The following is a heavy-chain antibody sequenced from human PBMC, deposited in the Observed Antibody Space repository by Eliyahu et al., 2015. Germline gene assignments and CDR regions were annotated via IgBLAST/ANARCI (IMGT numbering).Heavy chain of an antibody. D-gene: IGHD3-22*01. CDR1: GFPSNNAW. CDR2: IKGESDGATT. CDR3: TIYDSTDFFLDY. J-gene: IGHJ4*02. Sequence: EVQLVESGGGLVEPGGSLRLSWAASGFPSNNAWXSWIRQPPGKGLEFIGRIKGESDGATTDYTAPVKGRFTISRDDSKHTLYLQMNGLQTEDTAIYYCTIYDSTDFFLDYWGRGTLVTVSS. V-gene: IGHV3-15*01.